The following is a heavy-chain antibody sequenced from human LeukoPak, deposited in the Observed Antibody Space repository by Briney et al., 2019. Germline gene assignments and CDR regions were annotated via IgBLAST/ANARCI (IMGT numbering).Heavy chain of an antibody. V-gene: IGHV3-66*01. CDR2: IYSGGST. CDR1: EFSVGSNY. J-gene: IGHJ6*03. Sequence: PGGSLRLSCAASEFSVGSNYMTWVRQAPGKGLEWVSLIYSGGSTYYADSVKGRFTISRDNSENTLYLQMNSLRAEDTAVYYCARASVGWWHDRPYYMDVWGKGTTVTVSS. CDR3: ARASVGWWHDRPYYMDV. D-gene: IGHD2-8*02.